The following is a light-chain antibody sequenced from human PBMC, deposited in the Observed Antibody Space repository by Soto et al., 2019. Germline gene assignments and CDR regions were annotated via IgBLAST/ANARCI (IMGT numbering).Light chain of an antibody. CDR1: SSDIGSYVF. CDR2: EVT. J-gene: IGLJ2*01. CDR3: SIYAGGNSVI. Sequence: QSALTQPPSASGSPGQSGAISCTGTSSDIGSYVFVSWYQQHPGKAPKLLIYEVTKRPSGVPDRFSGSKSGNTASLTVSGLQVEDEAEYYCSIYAGGNSVIFGGGTKLTVL. V-gene: IGLV2-8*01.